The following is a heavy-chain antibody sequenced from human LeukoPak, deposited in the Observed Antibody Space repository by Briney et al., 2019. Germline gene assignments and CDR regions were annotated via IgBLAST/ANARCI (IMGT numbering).Heavy chain of an antibody. D-gene: IGHD3-22*01. Sequence: GGSLRLSCAASGFTFSSYWMSWVRQAPGKGLEWVANIKQDGSEKYYVDSVKGRFTISRDNAKNSLYLQMNSLRAEDTAVYYCAREYYYDSSGYSLPLDYWGQGTLVTVSS. J-gene: IGHJ4*02. CDR1: GFTFSSYW. CDR3: AREYYYDSSGYSLPLDY. V-gene: IGHV3-7*01. CDR2: IKQDGSEK.